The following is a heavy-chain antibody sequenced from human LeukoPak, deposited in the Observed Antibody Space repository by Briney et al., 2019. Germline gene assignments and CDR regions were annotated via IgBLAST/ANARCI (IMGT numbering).Heavy chain of an antibody. Sequence: PSETLSLTCTVSGGSISSSSYYWGWIRQPPGKGLEWIGSIYYSGSTYYNPSLKSRVTISVDTSKNQFSLKLSSVTAADTAVYYCARGANYYDSSGYYNYLYYFDYWGQGTLVTVSS. CDR2: IYYSGST. V-gene: IGHV4-39*07. CDR3: ARGANYYDSSGYYNYLYYFDY. D-gene: IGHD3-22*01. CDR1: GGSISSSSYY. J-gene: IGHJ4*02.